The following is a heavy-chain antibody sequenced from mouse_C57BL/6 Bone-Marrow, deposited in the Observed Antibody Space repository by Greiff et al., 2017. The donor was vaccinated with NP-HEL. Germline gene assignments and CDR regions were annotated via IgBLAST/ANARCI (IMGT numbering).Heavy chain of an antibody. V-gene: IGHV1-64*01. CDR3: ARSRMVTTGGFAY. J-gene: IGHJ3*01. CDR2: IHPNSGST. D-gene: IGHD2-2*01. Sequence: VQLQQPGAELVKPGASVKLSCKASGYTFTSYWMHWVKQRPGQGLEWIGMIHPNSGSTNYNEKFKSKATLTVNKSSSAAYMQLSSLTSGDSAVYYGARSRMVTTGGFAYWGQGTLVTVSA. CDR1: GYTFTSYW.